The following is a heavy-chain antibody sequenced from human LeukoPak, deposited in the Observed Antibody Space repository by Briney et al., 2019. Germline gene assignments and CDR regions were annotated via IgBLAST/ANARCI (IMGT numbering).Heavy chain of an antibody. J-gene: IGHJ6*02. CDR1: GGSISSYY. D-gene: IGHD3-10*01. CDR3: ARLYGSGNLLGYYGMDV. V-gene: IGHV4-59*08. Sequence: SETLSLTCTVSGGSISSYYWSWIRQPPGKGLEWIGYIYYSGSTNYNPSLKSRVTISVDTSKNQFSLKLSSVTAADTAVYYCARLYGSGNLLGYYGMDVWGQGTTVTVSS. CDR2: IYYSGST.